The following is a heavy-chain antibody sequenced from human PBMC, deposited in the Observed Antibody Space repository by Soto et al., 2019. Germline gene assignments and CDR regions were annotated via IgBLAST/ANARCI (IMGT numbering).Heavy chain of an antibody. CDR3: AKYHLAGGFDY. CDR2: VSDTDGTT. J-gene: IGHJ4*02. D-gene: IGHD1-26*01. V-gene: IGHV3-23*04. Sequence: DVQLVDSGGGLVQPGGSLRLSCAASGFTFSNYAMSWVRQAPGKGLEWVSLVSDTDGTTYYTDSVKGRFTISRDNSRNTVYLQMNSLRADDTAVYYCAKYHLAGGFDYWVQGTLVTVSS. CDR1: GFTFSNYA.